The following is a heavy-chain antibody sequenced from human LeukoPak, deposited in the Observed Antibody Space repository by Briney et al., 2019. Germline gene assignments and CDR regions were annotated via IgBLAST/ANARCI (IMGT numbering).Heavy chain of an antibody. Sequence: SETLSLTCTVSGSSISSYYWSWIRQPPGKGLEWIGYIYYSGSTNYNPSLKSRVTISVDTSKNQFSLKLSSVTAADTAVYYCARGRRNYYDSSGYYCDYWGQGTLVTVSS. CDR2: IYYSGST. D-gene: IGHD3-22*01. V-gene: IGHV4-59*01. J-gene: IGHJ4*02. CDR3: ARGRRNYYDSSGYYCDY. CDR1: GSSISSYY.